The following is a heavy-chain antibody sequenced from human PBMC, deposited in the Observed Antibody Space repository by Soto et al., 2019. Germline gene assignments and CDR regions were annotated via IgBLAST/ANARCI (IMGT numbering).Heavy chain of an antibody. Sequence: ASVKVSCKASGYTFTSYGISWVRQAPGQGLEWMGWISAYNGNTNYAQKLQGRVTMTTDTSTSTAYMELRSLGSDDTAVYYCARELVDDFWSGLTRYYYYYGMDVCGQGTTVTVSS. CDR3: ARELVDDFWSGLTRYYYYYGMDV. V-gene: IGHV1-18*01. CDR2: ISAYNGNT. J-gene: IGHJ6*02. CDR1: GYTFTSYG. D-gene: IGHD3-3*01.